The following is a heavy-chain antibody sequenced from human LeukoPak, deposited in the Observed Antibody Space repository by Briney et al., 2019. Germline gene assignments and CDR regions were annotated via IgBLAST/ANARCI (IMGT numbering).Heavy chain of an antibody. J-gene: IGHJ4*02. CDR3: ARSIGYYDSSGYHDY. CDR1: GYTFTGYY. V-gene: IGHV1-2*02. D-gene: IGHD3-22*01. CDR2: INPNSGGT. Sequence: GASVKVSCKASGYTFTGYYMHWVRQAPGQGREWMGWINPNSGGTNYAQKFQGRVTMTRDTSISTAYMELSRLRSDDTAVYYCARSIGYYDSSGYHDYWGQGTLVTVSS.